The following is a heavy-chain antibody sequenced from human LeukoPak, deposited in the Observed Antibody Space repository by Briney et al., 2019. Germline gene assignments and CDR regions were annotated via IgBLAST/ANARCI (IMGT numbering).Heavy chain of an antibody. V-gene: IGHV4-34*01. D-gene: IGHD6-19*01. CDR1: GVSFSGYY. J-gene: IGHJ4*02. CDR2: INHSGST. Sequence: SETLSLTCAVYGVSFSGYYWSWIRQPPGKGLEWIGEINHSGSTNYNPSLKSRVTISVDTSKNQFSLKLSSVTAADTAVYYCARESGWSDYWGQGTLVTVSS. CDR3: ARESGWSDY.